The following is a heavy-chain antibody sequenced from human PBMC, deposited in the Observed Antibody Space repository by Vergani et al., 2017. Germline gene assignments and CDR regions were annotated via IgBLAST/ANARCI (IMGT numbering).Heavy chain of an antibody. D-gene: IGHD6-13*01. J-gene: IGHJ1*01. CDR2: IYYSGST. Sequence: QVQLQESGPGLVKPSETLSLTCTVSGGSISSYYWSWIRQPPGKGLEWIGYIYYSGSTNSNPSLKSRVTISVDTSKNQFSLKLSSVTAADTAVYYCARSSSWYGEYFQHWGQGTLVTVSS. CDR3: ARSSSWYGEYFQH. CDR1: GGSISSYY. V-gene: IGHV4-59*08.